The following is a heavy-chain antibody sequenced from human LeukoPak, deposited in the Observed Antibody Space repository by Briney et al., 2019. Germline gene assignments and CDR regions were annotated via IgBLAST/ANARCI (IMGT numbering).Heavy chain of an antibody. CDR2: ISGNGDYT. CDR1: GFIFGSYA. Sequence: GGSLRLSCVASGFIFGSYAMSWVRQAPGKGLEWVSAISGNGDYTNYADPVKGRFTISRDNSKNTLYLQMNNLRVEDTAVYYCASQKAIDYWGQGTLVTVSS. V-gene: IGHV3-23*01. J-gene: IGHJ4*02. CDR3: ASQKAIDY.